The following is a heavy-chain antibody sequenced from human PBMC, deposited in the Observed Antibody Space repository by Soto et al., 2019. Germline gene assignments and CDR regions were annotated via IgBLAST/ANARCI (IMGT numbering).Heavy chain of an antibody. CDR3: AKDWKQMARP. J-gene: IGHJ5*02. Sequence: ASVKVSCKASGYTFTTYAMHWVRQAPGQRLEWMGWINAGNGNTKYSPKFQGRVTFNRDTSAGTAYMELSSLTSEDTAGDYCAKDWKQMARPWGKGTLVTVDS. CDR2: INAGNGNT. V-gene: IGHV1-3*01. CDR1: GYTFTTYA. D-gene: IGHD6-13*01.